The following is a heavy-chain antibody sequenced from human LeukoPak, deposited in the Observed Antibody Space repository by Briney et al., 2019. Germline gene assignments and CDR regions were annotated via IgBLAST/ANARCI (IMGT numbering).Heavy chain of an antibody. CDR1: GYSFTIYG. J-gene: IGHJ4*02. D-gene: IGHD2-2*02. CDR2: ISTYNGST. Sequence: GSVKVSCKASGYSFTIYGLTWVRQAPEQGLEWIGWISTYNGSTNYAQNLQGRITMTTDTPTSTAYMELRSLRFDDTAVYYCARDSCSSTSCYSPYFDYWGQGTLVTVSS. V-gene: IGHV1-18*01. CDR3: ARDSCSSTSCYSPYFDY.